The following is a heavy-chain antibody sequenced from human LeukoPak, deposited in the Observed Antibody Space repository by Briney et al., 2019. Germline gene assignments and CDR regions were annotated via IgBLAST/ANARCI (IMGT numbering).Heavy chain of an antibody. Sequence: QTGGSLRLSCAVSGFTFSNYGMNWVRQSPEKGLEWISYISSSGTTISYADSVKGRFTISRDSTRNSLYLQMNSLRAEDTAVYYCARDLKVYSSSGGVDYWGQGTLVTVSS. CDR3: ARDLKVYSSSGGVDY. J-gene: IGHJ4*02. CDR2: ISSSGTTI. CDR1: GFTFSNYG. V-gene: IGHV3-48*01. D-gene: IGHD2-2*01.